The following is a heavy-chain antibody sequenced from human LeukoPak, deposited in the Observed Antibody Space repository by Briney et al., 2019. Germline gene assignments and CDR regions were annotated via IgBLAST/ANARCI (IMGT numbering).Heavy chain of an antibody. J-gene: IGHJ5*02. Sequence: GGSLRLSCAASGFTFSSYCMHWVRQAPGKGPVWVSRVDVHGQGTAYADSVKGRFTNSRDNAKNTLSLQMNSLSAEDTAVYYCARSNYDSTTFYYHLDLWGQGTLVTVSS. CDR3: ARSNYDSTTFYYHLDL. D-gene: IGHD2/OR15-2a*01. V-gene: IGHV3-74*01. CDR1: GFTFSSYC. CDR2: VDVHGQGT.